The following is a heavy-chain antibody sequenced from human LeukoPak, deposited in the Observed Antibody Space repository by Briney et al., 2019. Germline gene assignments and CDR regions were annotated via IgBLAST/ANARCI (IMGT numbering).Heavy chain of an antibody. V-gene: IGHV3-20*04. CDR3: ASLTTDYYYGMDV. CDR1: GFTFDDYG. D-gene: IGHD4-17*01. CDR2: INWNGGST. Sequence: GGSLRLSCAASGFTFDDYGMSWVRQAPGKGLEWVSGINWNGGSTGYADSVKGRFTISRDNAKNSLYLQMNSLRAEGTAVYYCASLTTDYYYGMDVWGQGTTVTVSS. J-gene: IGHJ6*02.